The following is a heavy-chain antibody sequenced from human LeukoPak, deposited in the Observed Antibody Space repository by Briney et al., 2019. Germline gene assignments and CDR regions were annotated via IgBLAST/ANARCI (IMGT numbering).Heavy chain of an antibody. CDR3: ARVAYSGYDYYFDY. CDR2: IYYSGST. J-gene: IGHJ4*02. V-gene: IGHV4-59*01. CDR1: GVSISSYY. Sequence: PSETLSLTCTVSGVSISSYYWSWIRQPPGKGLEWIGYIYYSGSTNYNPSLKSRVTISVDTSKNQFSLKLSSVTAADTAVYYCARVAYSGYDYYFDYWGQGTLVTVSS. D-gene: IGHD5-12*01.